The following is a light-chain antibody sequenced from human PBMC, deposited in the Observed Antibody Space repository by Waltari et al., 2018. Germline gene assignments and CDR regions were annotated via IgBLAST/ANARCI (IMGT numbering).Light chain of an antibody. J-gene: IGKJ5*01. Sequence: IQLTQSPSSLSASVGYRVTITCRASQGISSYLAWYQQKPGKAPNLLIYAAFTLQSGVPSRFSGSGSGTDFTLTISSLQPEDFATYYCQQFNTYPLTFGQGTRLEIK. V-gene: IGKV1-9*01. CDR1: QGISSY. CDR2: AAF. CDR3: QQFNTYPLT.